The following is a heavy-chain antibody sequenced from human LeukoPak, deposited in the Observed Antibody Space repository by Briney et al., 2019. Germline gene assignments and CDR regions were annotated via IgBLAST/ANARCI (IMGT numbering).Heavy chain of an antibody. V-gene: IGHV4-59*01. J-gene: IGHJ6*03. CDR1: GGSISSYY. CDR2: ICYSGST. D-gene: IGHD2-2*01. Sequence: SETLSLTCTVSGGSISSYYWSWIRQPPGKGLEWIGYICYSGSTNYNPSLKSRVTISVDTSKNQFSLKLSSVTAADTAVYYCAKTVVPAAMDYYYYYMDVWGKGTTVTISS. CDR3: AKTVVPAAMDYYYYYMDV.